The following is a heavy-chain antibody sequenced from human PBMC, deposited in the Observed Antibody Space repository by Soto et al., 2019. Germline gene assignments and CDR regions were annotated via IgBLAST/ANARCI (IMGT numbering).Heavy chain of an antibody. J-gene: IGHJ4*02. V-gene: IGHV3-23*01. CDR2: IGASGGST. CDR3: AKQIGYCSGGSCYFDS. D-gene: IGHD2-15*01. Sequence: EVQLLESGGGLVQPGGSLRLSCVASEFTFSSYAMSWVRQAPWKGLEWVSSIGASGGSTYYADSVKGRFTISRDNSKNTLYLQMNSLRDEDTAVYYCAKQIGYCSGGSCYFDSWGQGTLVTVSS. CDR1: EFTFSSYA.